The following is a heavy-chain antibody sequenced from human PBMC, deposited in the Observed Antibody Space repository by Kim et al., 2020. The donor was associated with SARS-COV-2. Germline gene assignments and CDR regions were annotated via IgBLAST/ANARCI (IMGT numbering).Heavy chain of an antibody. V-gene: IGHV4-4*07. Sequence: SETLSLTCSISNGTISDYYWSWIRQPAGKGLEWIGRIYSSGSIDYNPSLKSRVTMSVDTSKNLFSLELISVTAADTAVYYCARGPSDSSSFYYHYYYGLDAWGQGTTVTVSS. D-gene: IGHD6-13*01. CDR1: NGTISDYY. CDR3: ARGPSDSSSFYYHYYYGLDA. J-gene: IGHJ6*02. CDR2: IYSSGSI.